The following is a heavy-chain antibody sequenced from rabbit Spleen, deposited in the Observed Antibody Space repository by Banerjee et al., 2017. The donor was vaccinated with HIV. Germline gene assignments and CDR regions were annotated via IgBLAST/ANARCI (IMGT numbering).Heavy chain of an antibody. CDR3: GRGTTYDRFNF. J-gene: IGHJ4*01. CDR2: IYSGSSGSA. CDR1: GVSFSINYY. D-gene: IGHD6-1*01. V-gene: IGHV1S45*01. Sequence: QEQLVEYGGDLVQPEGSLTLTCTASGVSFSINYYMCWVRQAPGKGLEWIACIYSGSSGSAYYANWAKGRFTISKTSSTTVTLQMTSLTAADTATYFCGRGTTYDRFNFWGPGTLVTVS.